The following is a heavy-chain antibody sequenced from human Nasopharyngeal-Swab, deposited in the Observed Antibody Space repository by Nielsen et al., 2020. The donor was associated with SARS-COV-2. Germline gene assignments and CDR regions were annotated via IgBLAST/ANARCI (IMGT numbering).Heavy chain of an antibody. CDR3: ARVDSSGWLFDY. V-gene: IGHV1-3*01. D-gene: IGHD6-19*01. CDR1: GYTFTSYA. J-gene: IGHJ4*02. Sequence: ASVKVSCKASGYTFTSYAMHWVRQAPGQRLEWMGWINAGNGNTKYSQKFQGRVTITRDTSASTAYMELSSLRSEDTAVYYCARVDSSGWLFDYWGQGTLVTVPS. CDR2: INAGNGNT.